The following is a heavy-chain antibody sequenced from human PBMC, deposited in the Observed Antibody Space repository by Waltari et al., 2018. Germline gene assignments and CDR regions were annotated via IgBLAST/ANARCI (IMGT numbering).Heavy chain of an antibody. J-gene: IGHJ4*02. V-gene: IGHV3-30*02. CDR1: GFTFSSYG. Sequence: QVQLVESGGGVVQPGGSLRLSCATSGFTFSSYGMHRFRQAPGKGLEWVAFIRYDGSNKYYADSVKGRFTISRDNSKNTLYLQMNSLRAEDTAVYYCAKEGRWLQFPHFDYWGQGTLVTVSS. CDR3: AKEGRWLQFPHFDY. CDR2: IRYDGSNK. D-gene: IGHD5-12*01.